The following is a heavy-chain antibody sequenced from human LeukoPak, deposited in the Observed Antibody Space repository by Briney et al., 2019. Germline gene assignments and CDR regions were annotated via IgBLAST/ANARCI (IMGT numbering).Heavy chain of an antibody. CDR3: AKVRSGSYYEYYYYMDV. V-gene: IGHV3-23*01. Sequence: GGSLRLSCAASGSTFSSYGMSWVRQAPGKGLEWVSAISGSGGSTYYADSVKGRFTISRDNSKNTLYLQMNSLRAEDTAVYYCAKVRSGSYYEYYYYMDVWGKGTTVTISS. CDR2: ISGSGGST. CDR1: GSTFSSYG. J-gene: IGHJ6*03. D-gene: IGHD1-26*01.